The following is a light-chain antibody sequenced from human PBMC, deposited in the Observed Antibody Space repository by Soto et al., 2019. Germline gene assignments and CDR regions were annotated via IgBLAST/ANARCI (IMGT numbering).Light chain of an antibody. CDR2: EVT. CDR3: SSYRSSSALDVI. Sequence: QSALAQPASVSGSPGQSITLSCAGTNRDVGGYNYVSWYQQYPGKAPKLIIYEVTYRPSGVSNRFSGSKSCNTASLPISGLHAEDEADYYCSSYRSSSALDVIFGGGTQLTVL. J-gene: IGLJ2*01. V-gene: IGLV2-14*01. CDR1: NRDVGGYNY.